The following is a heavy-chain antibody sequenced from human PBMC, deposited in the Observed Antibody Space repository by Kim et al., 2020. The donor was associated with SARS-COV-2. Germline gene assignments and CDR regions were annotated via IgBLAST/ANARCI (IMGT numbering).Heavy chain of an antibody. CDR1: GFTFRDYA. CDR2: IFLNTGST. Sequence: GGSLRLSCAASGFTFRDYAMHWVRQAPGKGLEWVGGIFLNTGSTDYADSVKGRFTISRDNAKNTLYLQMNSLRAEDTALYYCAKNVTPGGTVVIWGERT. V-gene: IGHV3-9*01. D-gene: IGHD1-1*01. J-gene: IGHJ3*02. CDR3: AKNVTPGGTVVI.